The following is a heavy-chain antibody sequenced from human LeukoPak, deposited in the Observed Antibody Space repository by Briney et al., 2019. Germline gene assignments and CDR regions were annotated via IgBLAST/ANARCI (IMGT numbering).Heavy chain of an antibody. J-gene: IGHJ4*02. CDR1: GFTFSSYA. CDR3: ATSYGDYVRNVIY. Sequence: GSLRLSCAASGFTFSSYAMSWVRQAPGKGLEWVSAISGSGGSTYYADSVKGRFTTSRDNSKNTLYLQMNSLRAEDTAVYYCATSYGDYVRNVIYWGQGTLVTVSS. D-gene: IGHD4-17*01. CDR2: ISGSGGST. V-gene: IGHV3-23*01.